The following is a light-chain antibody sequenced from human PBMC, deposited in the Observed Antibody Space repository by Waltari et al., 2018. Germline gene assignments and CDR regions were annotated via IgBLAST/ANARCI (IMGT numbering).Light chain of an antibody. Sequence: QSVLTQPPSVSGAPGQRVTISCTGSSSNTGAGYDVNWYQQLPGTAPKLLIYVNRNRLSGVPARFSGSKSGASASLAISGLQAEDEAEYYCQAYDRSLSGSVFGGGTKLTVL. V-gene: IGLV1-40*01. CDR1: SSNTGAGYD. J-gene: IGLJ2*01. CDR3: QAYDRSLSGSV. CDR2: VNR.